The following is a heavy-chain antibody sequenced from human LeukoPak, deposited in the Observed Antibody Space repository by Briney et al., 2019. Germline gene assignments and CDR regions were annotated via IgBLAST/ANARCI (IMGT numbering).Heavy chain of an antibody. CDR2: ISGSGGST. Sequence: GGSLGLSCAASGFTFSSYAMSWVRQAPGKGLEWVSAISGSGGSTYYADSVKGRFTISRDNSKNTLYLQMNSLRAEDTAVYYCAFTQWLVFYFQHWGQGTLVTVSS. D-gene: IGHD6-19*01. J-gene: IGHJ1*01. V-gene: IGHV3-23*01. CDR3: AFTQWLVFYFQH. CDR1: GFTFSSYA.